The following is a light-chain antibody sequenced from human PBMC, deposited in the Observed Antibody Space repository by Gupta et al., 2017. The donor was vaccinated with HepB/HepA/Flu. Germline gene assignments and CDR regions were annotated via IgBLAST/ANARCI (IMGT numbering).Light chain of an antibody. CDR3: SSYTTSSTL. CDR2: AGN. J-gene: IGLJ2*01. V-gene: IGLV2-14*03. CDR1: TSDGGGYDY. Sequence: QSALTQPASVSGSPGQSITISSTGTTSDGGGYDYGSWYQQHPGKAPKLMIYAGNKRPAGVSNRFSGSKSGNSASLTISGLQAEDEADYYCSSYTTSSTLFGGGTKLTVL.